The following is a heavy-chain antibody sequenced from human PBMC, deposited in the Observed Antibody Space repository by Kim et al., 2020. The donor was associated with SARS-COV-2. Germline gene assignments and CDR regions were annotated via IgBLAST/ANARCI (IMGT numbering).Heavy chain of an antibody. D-gene: IGHD3-10*01. J-gene: IGHJ4*02. CDR3: AKPRLYGSGSYPDYFDY. V-gene: IGHV3-33*06. Sequence: VKGRFTISRDNSKNTLYLQMNSLRAEDTAVYYCAKPRLYGSGSYPDYFDYWGQGTLVTVSS.